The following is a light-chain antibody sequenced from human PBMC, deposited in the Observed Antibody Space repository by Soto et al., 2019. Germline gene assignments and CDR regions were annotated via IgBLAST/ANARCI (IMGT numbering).Light chain of an antibody. V-gene: IGKV1-5*03. CDR1: QSISGS. Sequence: GDRVTITCRASQSISGSLAWYQQKPGKAPKLLIYEASNLKSGVPSRFSGSGSGTEYTLTISSLQPDDSASYYCQQYKGYWTFGQGTRVEIK. CDR2: EAS. J-gene: IGKJ1*01. CDR3: QQYKGYWT.